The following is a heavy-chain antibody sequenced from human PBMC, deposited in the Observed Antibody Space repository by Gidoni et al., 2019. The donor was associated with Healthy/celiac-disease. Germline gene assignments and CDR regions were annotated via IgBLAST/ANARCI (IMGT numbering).Heavy chain of an antibody. CDR2: ISSSGSTI. CDR3: ARDSPMVLQH. V-gene: IGHV3-48*03. J-gene: IGHJ1*01. Sequence: EVQLVESGGGLVQPGGSLRLSCAASGFTFRSYEMNWVRQAPGKGLEWVSYISSSGSTIYYSDSVKGRFTISRDNAKNSLYLQMNSLRAEDTAVYYCARDSPMVLQHWGQGTLVTVSS. D-gene: IGHD3-10*01. CDR1: GFTFRSYE.